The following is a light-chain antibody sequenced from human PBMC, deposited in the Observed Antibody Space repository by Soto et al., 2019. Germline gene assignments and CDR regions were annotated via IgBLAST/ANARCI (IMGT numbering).Light chain of an antibody. CDR1: SRDVGGYNY. J-gene: IGLJ1*01. CDR3: CSYAGRLDV. V-gene: IGLV2-11*01. Sequence: QSALTQPRSVSGSPGQSVTISCPGTSRDVGGYNYVSWYQQHTGKAPKLMIYDVSKRPSGVPDRFSGSKSGNTASLTISGLQAEEEADYYCCSYAGRLDVCGTGTTLTVL. CDR2: DVS.